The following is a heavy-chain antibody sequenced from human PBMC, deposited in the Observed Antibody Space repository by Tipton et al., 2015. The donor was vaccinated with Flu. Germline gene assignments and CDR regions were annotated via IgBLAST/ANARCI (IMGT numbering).Heavy chain of an antibody. J-gene: IGHJ5*02. CDR1: GYSITTGYY. CDR2: IYSTGMT. D-gene: IGHD2/OR15-2a*01. CDR3: ARERLGEYNSAGYPES. V-gene: IGHV4-61*02. Sequence: TLSLTCNVSGYSITTGYYWGWIRQPAGKALEWIGRIYSTGMTKYNPSLKSQVTISLDTSKNQFSLRLNSVTAADTAVYFCARERLGEYNSAGYPESWGQGTLVTVSP.